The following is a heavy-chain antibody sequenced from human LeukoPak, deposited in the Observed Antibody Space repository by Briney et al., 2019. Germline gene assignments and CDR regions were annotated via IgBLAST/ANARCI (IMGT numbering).Heavy chain of an antibody. CDR1: GGSISSYY. CDR2: IYYSGST. Sequence: SETLSLTCTVSGGSISSYYWSWIRQPPGKGLEWIGYIYYSGSTNYNPSLKSRVTISVDTSKNQFSLKLSSVTAADTALYYCARDGRGKYHLDLWGQGTLVAVSS. CDR3: ARDGRGKYHLDL. V-gene: IGHV4-59*12. J-gene: IGHJ4*02. D-gene: IGHD1-26*01.